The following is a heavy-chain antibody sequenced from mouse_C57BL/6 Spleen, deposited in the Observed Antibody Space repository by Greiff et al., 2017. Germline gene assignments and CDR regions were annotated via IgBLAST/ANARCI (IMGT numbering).Heavy chain of an antibody. J-gene: IGHJ2*01. CDR3: ARGGYDGYYFDY. CDR2: IYPGDGDT. D-gene: IGHD2-2*01. V-gene: IGHV1-82*01. CDR1: GYAFSSSW. Sequence: QVQLQQSGPELVKPGASVKISCKASGYAFSSSWMNWVKQRPGKGLEWIGRIYPGDGDTNYNGKFKGKATLTADQSSSTAYMQLSSLTSEDSAVYFCARGGYDGYYFDYWGQGTTLTVSS.